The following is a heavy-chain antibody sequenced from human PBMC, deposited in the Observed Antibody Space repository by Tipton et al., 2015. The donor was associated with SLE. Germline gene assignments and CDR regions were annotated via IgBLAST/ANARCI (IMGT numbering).Heavy chain of an antibody. J-gene: IGHJ1*01. Sequence: LRLSCAASGFSFDDYAMHWVRQAPRKGLEWVSGISWNSDTLGYADSVKGRFTISRDNAKNSLYLQMNSLGAEDTALYYCARGGEAVAGTSYFQHSCQGTLVTVSS. D-gene: IGHD6-19*01. V-gene: IGHV3-9*01. CDR3: ARGGEAVAGTSYFQH. CDR1: GFSFDDYA. CDR2: ISWNSDTL.